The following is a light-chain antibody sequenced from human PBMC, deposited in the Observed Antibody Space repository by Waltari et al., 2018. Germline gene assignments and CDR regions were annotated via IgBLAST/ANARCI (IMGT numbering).Light chain of an antibody. CDR2: PAS. V-gene: IGKV1-9*01. Sequence: DIQLTQSPSFLSASVGDRVAITCRASQDISTYLAWYQQKPGKAPRLLIYPASTLQNGVPLRISGSGSGTEFTLTITNLQPGDVAAYYCQQFNAYPLFTFGPGTKLDIK. CDR3: QQFNAYPLFT. J-gene: IGKJ3*01. CDR1: QDISTY.